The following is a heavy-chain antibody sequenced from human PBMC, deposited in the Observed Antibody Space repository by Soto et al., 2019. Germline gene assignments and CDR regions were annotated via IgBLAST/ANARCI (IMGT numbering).Heavy chain of an antibody. CDR3: ARSAFAGYCTNGVCSRDYYYYYYMDV. CDR2: IYYSGST. Sequence: PSETLSLTCTVSGGSISSYYWSWIRQPPGKGLEWIGYIYYSGSTNYNPSLKSRVTISVDTSKNQFSLKLSSVTAADTAVYYCARSAFAGYCTNGVCSRDYYYYYYMDVWGKGTTVTVSS. J-gene: IGHJ6*03. CDR1: GGSISSYY. V-gene: IGHV4-59*08. D-gene: IGHD2-8*01.